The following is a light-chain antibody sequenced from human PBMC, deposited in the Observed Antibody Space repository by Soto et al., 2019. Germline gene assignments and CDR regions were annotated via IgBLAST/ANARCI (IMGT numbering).Light chain of an antibody. CDR1: QSLLHSNGYNY. J-gene: IGKJ2*01. CDR2: LGS. CDR3: MQALQTPIT. V-gene: IGKV2-28*01. Sequence: DIVMTQSPLSLPVTPGEPASISCRSSQSLLHSNGYNYLDWYLQKPGQSPQLLIYLGSNRASGVPGRCSGSRSGTDFTLKISRVEAEDVGVYDCMQALQTPITFGQGTKLLIK.